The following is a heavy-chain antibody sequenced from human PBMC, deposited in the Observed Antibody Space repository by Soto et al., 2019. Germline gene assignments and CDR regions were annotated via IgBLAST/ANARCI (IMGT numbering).Heavy chain of an antibody. CDR2: VYYSGST. J-gene: IGHJ6*02. CDR3: ARFFRGVDV. D-gene: IGHD3-10*01. Sequence: SETLSLTCTVSGGSINNYYWTWIRQPPGKGLDWIGYVYYSGSTNYNPSLKSRLTISVDASKNQFSLKLTSVTAADWAVYYCARFFRGVDVWGQGTSVTVSS. CDR1: GGSINNYY. V-gene: IGHV4-59*01.